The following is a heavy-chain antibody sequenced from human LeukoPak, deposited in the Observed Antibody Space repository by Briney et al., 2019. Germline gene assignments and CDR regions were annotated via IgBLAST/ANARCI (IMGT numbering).Heavy chain of an antibody. CDR1: GGSISSSNW. J-gene: IGHJ5*02. CDR3: ARGYNWFDP. V-gene: IGHV4-4*02. Sequence: PSETLSLTCAVSGGSISSSNWWSWVRQPPGKGLEWIGEINHSGSTNYNPSLKSRVTISVDTSKNQFSLKLSSVTAADTAVYYCARGYNWFDPWGQGTLVTVSS. CDR2: INHSGST.